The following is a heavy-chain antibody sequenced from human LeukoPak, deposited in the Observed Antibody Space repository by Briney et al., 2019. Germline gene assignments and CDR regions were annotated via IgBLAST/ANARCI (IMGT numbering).Heavy chain of an antibody. CDR1: GFTFSSYS. CDR2: IYYSGST. D-gene: IGHD3-22*01. V-gene: IGHV4-59*01. Sequence: GSLRLSCAASGFTFSSYSMNWVRQPPGKGLEWIGYIYYSGSTNYNPSLKSRVTISVDTSKNQFSLKLSSVTAADTAVYYCARGNHYYDSSAYLAWESFQHWGQGTLVTVSS. J-gene: IGHJ1*01. CDR3: ARGNHYYDSSAYLAWESFQH.